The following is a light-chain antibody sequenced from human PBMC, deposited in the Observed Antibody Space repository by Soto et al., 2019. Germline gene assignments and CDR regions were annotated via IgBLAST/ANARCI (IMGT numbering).Light chain of an antibody. CDR3: QQYVNWPPTFN. CDR2: GAS. Sequence: EIVMTQSPATVSVSPGERVTLSCRASQSVSSNLAWYQQKPGQAPRLLIYGASTRATGIPARFSGSGSGTELTLAISSLQSEDFAVYYCQQYVNWPPTFNFGQGTKLEIK. V-gene: IGKV3-15*01. CDR1: QSVSSN. J-gene: IGKJ2*01.